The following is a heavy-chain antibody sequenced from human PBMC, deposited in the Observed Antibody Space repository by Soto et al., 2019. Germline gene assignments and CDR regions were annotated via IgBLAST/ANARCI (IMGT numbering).Heavy chain of an antibody. CDR3: AKDLALEYYYYYGMDV. CDR1: GFTFSSYG. D-gene: IGHD3-3*01. V-gene: IGHV3-30*18. Sequence: PGGSLRLSCAASGFTFSSYGMHWVRQAPGKGLEWVAVISYDGSNKYYADSVKGRFTISRDNSKNTLYLQMNSLRAEDTAVYYCAKDLALEYYYYYGMDVWGQGTTVPVSS. CDR2: ISYDGSNK. J-gene: IGHJ6*02.